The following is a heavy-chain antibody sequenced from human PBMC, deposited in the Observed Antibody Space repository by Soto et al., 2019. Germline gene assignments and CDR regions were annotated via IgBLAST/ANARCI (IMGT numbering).Heavy chain of an antibody. CDR3: ARDSSCSRTSCFRFDP. CDR2: ISANNGTP. J-gene: IGHJ5*02. Sequence: GGPVKVSCKASGYTFFSFGVSWGLQAPGQGLEWMGWISANNGTPNYAQKLQGRVTMTRDTSKRTAYMELRSLRSADTAVYYCARDSSCSRTSCFRFDPWGQGTLATVP. CDR1: GYTFFSFG. V-gene: IGHV1-18*01. D-gene: IGHD2-2*01.